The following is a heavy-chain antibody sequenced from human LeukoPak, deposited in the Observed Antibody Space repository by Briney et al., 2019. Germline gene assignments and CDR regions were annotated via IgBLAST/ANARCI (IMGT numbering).Heavy chain of an antibody. Sequence: GGSLRLSCAASGFDFSSSWMSWVRQAPGTGLEWVANIAQDGSEIHYVDSVKGRFTISRDNAKNSLYLQMSSLRVEDTAMYYCARGRGAQLVQEFFQYWGQGSLVTVSS. V-gene: IGHV3-7*03. D-gene: IGHD6-6*01. CDR3: ARGRGAQLVQEFFQY. J-gene: IGHJ1*01. CDR1: GFDFSSSW. CDR2: IAQDGSEI.